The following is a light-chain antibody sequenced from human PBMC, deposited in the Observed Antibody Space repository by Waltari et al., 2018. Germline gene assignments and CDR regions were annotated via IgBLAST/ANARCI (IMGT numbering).Light chain of an antibody. CDR2: YVS. Sequence: QSALTQPASVSGSPGQSITISCTGSSSDVGGYNYVSWYQQHPGKAPKVLIYYVSKLPSGVSNRFSGSKSGNTASLTISGLQAEDEADYYCTSYASIGTYVFGTGTKVTVL. V-gene: IGLV2-14*01. CDR3: TSYASIGTYV. J-gene: IGLJ1*01. CDR1: SSDVGGYNY.